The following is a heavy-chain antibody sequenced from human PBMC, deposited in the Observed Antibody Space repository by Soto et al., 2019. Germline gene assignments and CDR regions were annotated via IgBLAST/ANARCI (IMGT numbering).Heavy chain of an antibody. D-gene: IGHD3-16*02. J-gene: IGHJ4*02. CDR1: GFTFSNAW. CDR2: IKSKTDGGTT. CDR3: IGIKQYYDYVWGSYRFDY. Sequence: GESLKISCAASGFTFSNAWMSWVRQAPGKGLEWVGRIKSKTDGGTTDYAAPVKGRFTISRDDSKNTLYLQMNSLKTEDTAVYYCIGIKQYYDYVWGSYRFDYWGQGTLVTVSS. V-gene: IGHV3-15*01.